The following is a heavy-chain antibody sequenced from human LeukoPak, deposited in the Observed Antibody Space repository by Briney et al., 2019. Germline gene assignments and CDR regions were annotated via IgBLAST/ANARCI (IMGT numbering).Heavy chain of an antibody. V-gene: IGHV5-51*01. CDR3: ARLPLTDNFPPWSDP. Sequence: GESLKISCKGSGYSFTSYWIGWVRQMPGKGLEWMGIIYPGDSDTRYSPSFQGQVTISADKSISTAYLQWSSLKASDTAMYYCARLPLTDNFPPWSDPWGQGTLVTVSS. D-gene: IGHD7-27*01. CDR2: IYPGDSDT. J-gene: IGHJ5*02. CDR1: GYSFTSYW.